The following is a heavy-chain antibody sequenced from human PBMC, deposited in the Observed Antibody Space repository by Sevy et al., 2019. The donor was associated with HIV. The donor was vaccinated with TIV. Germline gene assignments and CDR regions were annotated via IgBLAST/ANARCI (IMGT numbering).Heavy chain of an antibody. Sequence: GGCLRLSCVVSGFSVRDNYVSWVRQVAGRGLEWVSIIYSAGATYYRDSVKGRFTIPRHISENTVYLQMNSLRAEDTALYYCMGGNSYGDAFNIWGQGTKVTVSS. V-gene: IGHV3-53*04. D-gene: IGHD5-18*01. J-gene: IGHJ3*02. CDR2: IYSAGAT. CDR1: GFSVRDNY. CDR3: MGGNSYGDAFNI.